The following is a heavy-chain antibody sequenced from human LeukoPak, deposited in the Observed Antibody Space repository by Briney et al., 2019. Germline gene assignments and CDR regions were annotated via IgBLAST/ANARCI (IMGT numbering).Heavy chain of an antibody. CDR1: GFTFSSYW. V-gene: IGHV3-7*04. Sequence: GGSLRLSCAASGFTFSSYWMSWVRQAPGKGLEWVANIKQDGGEKYYVDSVKGRFTISRDNAKNSLYLQMNSLRAEDTAVYYCARWITMVRGVIIKSYAFDYWGQGTLVTVSS. CDR2: IKQDGGEK. J-gene: IGHJ4*02. D-gene: IGHD3-10*01. CDR3: ARWITMVRGVIIKSYAFDY.